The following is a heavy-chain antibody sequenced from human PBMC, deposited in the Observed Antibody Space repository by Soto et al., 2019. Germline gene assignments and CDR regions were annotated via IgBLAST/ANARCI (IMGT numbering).Heavy chain of an antibody. Sequence: GASVKVSFKASGGTFSSYVISWVRQAPGQGLEWMGGIIPIFGTANYAQKFQGRVTITADESTSTAYMELSSLRSEDTAVYYCARGVGGFYYDSSGYDWSDPWGQGTLVTVSS. J-gene: IGHJ5*02. CDR1: GGTFSSYV. D-gene: IGHD3-22*01. CDR3: ARGVGGFYYDSSGYDWSDP. CDR2: IIPIFGTA. V-gene: IGHV1-69*13.